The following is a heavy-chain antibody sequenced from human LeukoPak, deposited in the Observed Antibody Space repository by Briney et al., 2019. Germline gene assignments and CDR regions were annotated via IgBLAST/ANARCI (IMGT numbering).Heavy chain of an antibody. CDR3: ARDGTVLRFLEWFYYMDV. V-gene: IGHV3-48*03. Sequence: QPGGSLRLSCAASGFAFSSYEMNWVRQAPGKGLEWVSYISSSSSTIYYADSVKGRFTISRDNAKNSLYLQMNSLRAEDTAVYYCARDGTVLRFLEWFYYMDVWGKGTTVTVSS. CDR2: ISSSSSTI. J-gene: IGHJ6*03. D-gene: IGHD3-3*01. CDR1: GFAFSSYE.